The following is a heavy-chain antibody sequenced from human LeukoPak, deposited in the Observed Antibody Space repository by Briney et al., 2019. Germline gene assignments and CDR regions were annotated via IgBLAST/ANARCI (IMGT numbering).Heavy chain of an antibody. CDR2: INHSGST. CDR3: ARETMVRGVRRTYYFDY. J-gene: IGHJ4*02. V-gene: IGHV4-39*07. CDR1: GGSLSSSRYY. Sequence: SETLSLTCTVSGGSLSSSRYYWGWIRQPPGKGLEWIGEINHSGSTNYNPSLKSRVTISVDTSKNLFSLKLSSVTAADTAVYYCARETMVRGVRRTYYFDYWGQGTLVTVSS. D-gene: IGHD3-10*01.